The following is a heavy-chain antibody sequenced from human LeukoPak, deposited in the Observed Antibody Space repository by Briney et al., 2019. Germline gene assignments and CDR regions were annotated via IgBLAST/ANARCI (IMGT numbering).Heavy chain of an antibody. CDR3: AKDRRRNSWFDS. CDR1: GFTFSSYD. J-gene: IGHJ5*01. V-gene: IGHV3-30*18. Sequence: PGGSLRLSCAASGFTFSSYDMDWVRQAPGKGLEWVAVVSYDGSNKYYANSVKGRFTISRDNSKNTLYLQMNSLRVEDTAVYYCAKDRRRNSWFDSWGQGTLVTVSS. CDR2: VSYDGSNK. D-gene: IGHD4-11*01.